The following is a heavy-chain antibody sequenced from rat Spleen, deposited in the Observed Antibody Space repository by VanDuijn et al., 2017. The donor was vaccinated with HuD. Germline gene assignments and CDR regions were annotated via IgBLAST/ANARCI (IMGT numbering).Heavy chain of an antibody. CDR1: GFSLSSYH. D-gene: IGHD1-12*03. J-gene: IGHJ2*01. CDR3: ASQYYYDGYYRDF. CDR2: IRTGGNT. V-gene: IGHV2-43*01. Sequence: QVQLKESGPGLVQPSQTLSLTCTVSGFSLSSYHISWVRQPPGKGLEWMGVIRTGGNTEYNSLLKSRLSISRDTSKSQVFLKMNSLQTEDTGTYYCASQYYYDGYYRDFWGQGVMVTVSS.